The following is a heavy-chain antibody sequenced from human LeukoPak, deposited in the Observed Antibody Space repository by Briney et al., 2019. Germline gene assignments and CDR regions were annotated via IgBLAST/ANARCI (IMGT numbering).Heavy chain of an antibody. Sequence: PSETLSLTCAVYGGSFSGYYWSWIRQPPGKGLEWIGEINHSGSTYCNPSLKSRVTISVDTSKNQFSLKLSSVTAADTAVYYCARSYGSGSPKTKNWFDPWGQGTLVTVSS. CDR3: ARSYGSGSPKTKNWFDP. D-gene: IGHD3-10*01. J-gene: IGHJ5*02. CDR1: GGSFSGYY. CDR2: INHSGST. V-gene: IGHV4-34*01.